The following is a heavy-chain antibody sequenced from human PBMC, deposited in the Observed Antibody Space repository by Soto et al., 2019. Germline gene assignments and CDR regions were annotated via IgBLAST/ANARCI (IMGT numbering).Heavy chain of an antibody. CDR1: GYTFTTYG. D-gene: IGHD2-15*01. J-gene: IGHJ4*02. V-gene: IGHV1-18*01. Sequence: QVQLVQSGAEVKKPGASVKVSCKASGYTFTTYGISWVRQAPGQGLEWMGWISAYNGNTNSAQKLHGRVTMTTDTSTSTAYMELRSLRSDDTAVYYCARDSVYCSGDSCYHFDYWGQGTLVTVSS. CDR3: ARDSVYCSGDSCYHFDY. CDR2: ISAYNGNT.